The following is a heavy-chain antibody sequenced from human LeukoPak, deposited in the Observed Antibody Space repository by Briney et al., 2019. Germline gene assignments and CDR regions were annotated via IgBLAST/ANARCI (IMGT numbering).Heavy chain of an antibody. J-gene: IGHJ4*02. CDR3: ARIGYSSSSLDY. V-gene: IGHV3-7*01. CDR2: INQEGSAK. D-gene: IGHD6-6*01. CDR1: GFTFRNYW. Sequence: GGSLRLSCAASGFTFRNYWMTWVRQAPGKGLEWVANINQEGSAKYYLDSVKGRFTISRDNAKNPVYLQMNSLRVEDTGVYNCARIGYSSSSLDYWGQGILVTVSS.